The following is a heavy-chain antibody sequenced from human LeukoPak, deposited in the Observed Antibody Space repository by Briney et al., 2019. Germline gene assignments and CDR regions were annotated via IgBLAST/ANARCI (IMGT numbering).Heavy chain of an antibody. D-gene: IGHD3-3*01. Sequence: NSSETLSLTCTVSGGSISSGSYYWSWIRQPAGKGLEWIGRIYTSGSTNYNPSLKSRVTISVDTSKNQFSLKLSSVTAADTAVYYCARRTSITNFGVVKKTDYYYMDVWGKGTTVTVSS. CDR1: GGSISSGSYY. CDR2: IYTSGST. J-gene: IGHJ6*03. V-gene: IGHV4-61*02. CDR3: ARRTSITNFGVVKKTDYYYMDV.